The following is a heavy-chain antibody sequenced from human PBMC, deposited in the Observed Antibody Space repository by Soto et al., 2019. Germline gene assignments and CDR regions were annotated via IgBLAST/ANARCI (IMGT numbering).Heavy chain of an antibody. V-gene: IGHV4-59*01. J-gene: IGHJ6*02. D-gene: IGHD3-9*01. CDR1: GGSIISYY. CDR2: IYYSGST. Sequence: SETLSLTCTVSGGSIISYYWSWIRQPPGKGLEWIGYIYYSGSTNYNPSLKSRVTISVDTSKNQFSLKLSSVTAADTAVYYCARGYYDILTGWSYGMDVWGQGTTVTVSS. CDR3: ARGYYDILTGWSYGMDV.